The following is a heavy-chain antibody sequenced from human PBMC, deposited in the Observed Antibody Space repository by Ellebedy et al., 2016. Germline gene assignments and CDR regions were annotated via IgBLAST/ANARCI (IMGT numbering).Heavy chain of an antibody. CDR2: IDGGSGKT. J-gene: IGHJ4*02. V-gene: IGHV1-3*01. D-gene: IGHD3-10*01. Sequence: ASVKVSXXASGHTFTGYPIHWVRQVPGQRFEWMGWIDGGSGKTKYSEKFQGRVTITRDTSASRVYLDLSSLRPEDTAVYYCARGKGLQLWFIYYFDYWGQGTQVTVSS. CDR3: ARGKGLQLWFIYYFDY. CDR1: GHTFTGYP.